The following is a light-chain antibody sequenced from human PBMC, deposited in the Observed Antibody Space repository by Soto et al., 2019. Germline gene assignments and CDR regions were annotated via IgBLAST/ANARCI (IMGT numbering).Light chain of an antibody. CDR2: RAS. V-gene: IGKV3-20*01. J-gene: IGKJ4*01. CDR1: QSVSSAL. CDR3: QQYESLLLT. Sequence: EIVLTQSPDTLSLSPGERATLSCRASQSVSSALLAWYQQKPGQAPRLLIYRASTRATGLPDRFTGSGSGKNFPLTISRLEPEDFALYYCQQYESLLLTFGGGTKMEI.